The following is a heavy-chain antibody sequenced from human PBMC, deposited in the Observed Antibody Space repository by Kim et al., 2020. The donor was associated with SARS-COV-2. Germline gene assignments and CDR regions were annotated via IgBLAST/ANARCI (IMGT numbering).Heavy chain of an antibody. Sequence: YAQKFQGRVTITADESTSTAYMELSSLRSEHTAVYYCARAPYSSSPTLDYWGQGTLVTVSS. CDR3: ARAPYSSSPTLDY. V-gene: IGHV1-69*01. D-gene: IGHD6-6*01. J-gene: IGHJ4*02.